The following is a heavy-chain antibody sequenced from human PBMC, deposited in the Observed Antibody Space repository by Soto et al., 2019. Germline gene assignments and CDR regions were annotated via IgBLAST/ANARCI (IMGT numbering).Heavy chain of an antibody. CDR3: ARVGSAPPAMFYYFDY. J-gene: IGHJ4*02. Sequence: GGSLRLSCAASGFTFSSYEMNWVRQAPGKGLEWVSYISSSGSTIYYADSVKGRFTISRDNAKNSLYLQMNSLRAEDTAVYYCARVGSAPPAMFYYFDYWGQGTLVTVSS. V-gene: IGHV3-48*03. D-gene: IGHD3-10*02. CDR2: ISSSGSTI. CDR1: GFTFSSYE.